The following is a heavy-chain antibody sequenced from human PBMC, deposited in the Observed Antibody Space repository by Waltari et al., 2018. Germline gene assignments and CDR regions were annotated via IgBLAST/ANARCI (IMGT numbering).Heavy chain of an antibody. CDR3: ARPYYGGNSVGAFDI. J-gene: IGHJ3*02. V-gene: IGHV4-39*01. Sequence: QLQLQESGPGLVKPSETLSLPCTVSGGSISSRSYYWGWIRQPPGKGLEWIGSIYYSGSTYYNPSLKSRVTISVDTSKNQFSLKLSSVTAADTAVYYCARPYYGGNSVGAFDIWGQGTMVTVSS. D-gene: IGHD4-17*01. CDR2: IYYSGST. CDR1: GGSISSRSYY.